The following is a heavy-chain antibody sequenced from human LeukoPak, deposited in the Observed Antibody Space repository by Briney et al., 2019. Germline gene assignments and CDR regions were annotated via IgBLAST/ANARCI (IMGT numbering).Heavy chain of an antibody. D-gene: IGHD3-10*01. Sequence: SETLSLTCIVSGDSLSSGHYWGWIRQSPGKGLEWIGGVYYTGSTYYNPSVKTRITIFVDTLTNEFSLRLRSVTAADTAIYFCVRSLGRYSPYYFDHWGQGKLVTVSS. V-gene: IGHV4-38-2*02. CDR2: VYYTGST. CDR3: VRSLGRYSPYYFDH. J-gene: IGHJ4*02. CDR1: GDSLSSGHY.